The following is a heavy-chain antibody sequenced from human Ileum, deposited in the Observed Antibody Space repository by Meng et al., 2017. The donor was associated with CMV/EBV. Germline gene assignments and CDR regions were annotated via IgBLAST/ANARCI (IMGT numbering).Heavy chain of an antibody. CDR1: GFTFSKHW. J-gene: IGHJ4*02. D-gene: IGHD2-15*01. CDR2: INSEGSHT. V-gene: IGHV3-74*01. Sequence: GESLKISCAASGFTFSKHWMHWVRQVPGKGLVWVSYINSEGSHTTYADSVRGRFTISRDNSKNTLYLQMNSLRVEDTGLYYCVGGGLPYFDYWGQGAMVTVSS. CDR3: VGGGLPYFDY.